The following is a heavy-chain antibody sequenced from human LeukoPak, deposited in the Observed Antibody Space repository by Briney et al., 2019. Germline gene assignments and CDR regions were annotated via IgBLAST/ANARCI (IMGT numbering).Heavy chain of an antibody. CDR3: ATTRSYSSSWNY. CDR2: IYYSGST. J-gene: IGHJ4*02. D-gene: IGHD6-13*01. Sequence: SETLSLTCTVSGGSISSSSYYWGWIRQPPGKGLEWIGSIYYSGSTYCNPSLKSRVTISVDTSKNQFSLTLSSVTAADTAVYYCATTRSYSSSWNYWGQGTLVTVSS. V-gene: IGHV4-39*01. CDR1: GGSISSSSYY.